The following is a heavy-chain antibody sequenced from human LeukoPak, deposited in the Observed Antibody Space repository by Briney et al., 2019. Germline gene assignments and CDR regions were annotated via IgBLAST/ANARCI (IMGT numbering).Heavy chain of an antibody. D-gene: IGHD1-1*01. CDR3: ARVGMGTTGGRLFDF. J-gene: IGHJ4*02. CDR1: GGSISSSSYY. Sequence: SETLSLTCTVSGGSISSSSYYWGWIRQPPGKGLEWIGSIYYSGSTHYNPSLKSRVTISTDTSKNQFPLKLRSVTAADTAVYYCARVGMGTTGGRLFDFWGQGTLVTVSS. CDR2: IYYSGST. V-gene: IGHV4-39*06.